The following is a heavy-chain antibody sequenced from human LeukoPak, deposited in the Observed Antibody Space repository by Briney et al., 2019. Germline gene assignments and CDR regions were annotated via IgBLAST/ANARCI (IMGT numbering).Heavy chain of an antibody. Sequence: SETLSLTCAVYGGSFSGYYWSWIRQPPGKGLEWIGEINHSGSTNYNPSLKSRVTISVETSKNQFSLKLSSVTAAVTAVYYCARVPHDYGDFPDYWGQGTLVTVSS. J-gene: IGHJ4*02. V-gene: IGHV4-34*01. CDR3: ARVPHDYGDFPDY. CDR1: GGSFSGYY. CDR2: INHSGST. D-gene: IGHD4-17*01.